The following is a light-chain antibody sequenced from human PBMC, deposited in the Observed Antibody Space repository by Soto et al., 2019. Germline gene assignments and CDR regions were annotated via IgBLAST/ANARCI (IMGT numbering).Light chain of an antibody. Sequence: QSVLTQSPSASASLGASVKLTCTLSSGHSSYAIAWHQQQPEKGPRYLMKLNSDGSHNKGDGIPDRFSGSSSGAERYLTISSLQSEDEADYYCQTWDTGIRVVFGGGTKLTV. J-gene: IGLJ2*01. CDR3: QTWDTGIRVV. V-gene: IGLV4-69*01. CDR2: LNSDGSH. CDR1: SGHSSYA.